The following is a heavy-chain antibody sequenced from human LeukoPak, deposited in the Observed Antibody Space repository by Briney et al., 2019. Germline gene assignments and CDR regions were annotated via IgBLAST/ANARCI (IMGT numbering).Heavy chain of an antibody. J-gene: IGHJ4*02. CDR1: GFTFSSYS. CDR3: ARDSYYYDSSGYYIYSFDY. V-gene: IGHV3-21*01. CDR2: ISSSSNYI. Sequence: GGSLRLSCAASGFTFSSYSMNWVHQAPGRGLEWVSSISSSSNYIYYADSVKGRFTISRDNAKKSLYLKMNTLRAEDTAVYYCARDSYYYDSSGYYIYSFDYWGQGTLVTVSS. D-gene: IGHD3-22*01.